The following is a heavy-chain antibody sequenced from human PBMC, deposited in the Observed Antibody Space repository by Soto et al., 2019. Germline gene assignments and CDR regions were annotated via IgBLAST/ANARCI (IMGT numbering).Heavy chain of an antibody. J-gene: IGHJ6*02. CDR1: RFTFSSYA. CDR3: ARDPAGSTRPYYYGMDV. D-gene: IGHD2-2*01. Sequence: PGGSLRLSCLASRFTFSSYAMHWVRQAPGKGLEYVSSISSNGGSTYYADSVRGRFTISRDNAKNSVFLQMNSLRVEDTAVYYCARDPAGSTRPYYYGMDVWGQGTTVTVSS. V-gene: IGHV3-64*04. CDR2: ISSNGGST.